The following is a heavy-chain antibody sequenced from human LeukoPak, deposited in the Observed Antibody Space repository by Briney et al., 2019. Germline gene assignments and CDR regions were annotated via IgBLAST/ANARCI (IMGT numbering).Heavy chain of an antibody. CDR2: ISAYNGNT. CDR1: GYTFASYG. V-gene: IGHV1-18*01. CDR3: ARGEDLDSNNGFDY. D-gene: IGHD3/OR15-3a*01. Sequence: ASVKVSCKSSGYTFASYGISWVRQAPGQGLEWMGWISAYNGNTNYPQKLQGRVTTTTDTSTSTAYMELRSLRSDDTAVYYCARGEDLDSNNGFDYWGQGTLVTVSS. J-gene: IGHJ4*02.